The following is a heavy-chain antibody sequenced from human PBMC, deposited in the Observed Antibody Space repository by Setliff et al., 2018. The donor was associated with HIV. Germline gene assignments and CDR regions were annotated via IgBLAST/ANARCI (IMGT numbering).Heavy chain of an antibody. CDR3: ARDWGTPVTTRWFDP. CDR1: GYTFTSYA. Sequence: AASVKVSCKASGYTFTSYAMKWVRQAPGQGLEWMGWINTKTGNPTYAQGFTGRIVFSLDTSVSTAYPQISSLKAEDTAVYYCARDWGTPVTTRWFDPWGQGTLVTVSS. CDR2: INTKTGNP. V-gene: IGHV7-4-1*02. J-gene: IGHJ5*02. D-gene: IGHD4-17*01.